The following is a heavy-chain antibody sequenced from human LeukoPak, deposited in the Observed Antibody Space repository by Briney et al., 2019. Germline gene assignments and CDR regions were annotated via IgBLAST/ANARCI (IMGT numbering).Heavy chain of an antibody. CDR2: ISGDGRNI. CDR1: GFTFSSYW. V-gene: IGHV3-74*01. Sequence: TGGSLRLSCVASGFTFSSYWMHWVRQDPRKGLVWVSRISGDGRNINYADSVRSRFTISRDNSKNTLHLQMNSLRAEDTAVYYCARFSILIAAAGGDAFDIWGQGTMVTVSS. D-gene: IGHD6-13*01. J-gene: IGHJ3*02. CDR3: ARFSILIAAAGGDAFDI.